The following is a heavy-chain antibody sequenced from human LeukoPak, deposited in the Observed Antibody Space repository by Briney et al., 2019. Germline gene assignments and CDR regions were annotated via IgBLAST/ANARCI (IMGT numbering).Heavy chain of an antibody. CDR3: ATKGIAVAGKLDY. CDR2: IIPIFGTA. Sequence: ASVKVSCKASGGTFSSYAISWVRQAPGQGLEWMGGIIPIFGTANYAQKFQGRVTITADESTSTAYMELSSLRSEDTAVYYCATKGIAVAGKLDYWGQGTLVTVSS. CDR1: GGTFSSYA. V-gene: IGHV1-69*13. D-gene: IGHD6-19*01. J-gene: IGHJ4*02.